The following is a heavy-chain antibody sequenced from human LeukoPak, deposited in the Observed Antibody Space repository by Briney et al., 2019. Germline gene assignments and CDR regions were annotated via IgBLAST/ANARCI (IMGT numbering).Heavy chain of an antibody. CDR1: GYTFTGYY. D-gene: IGHD6-13*01. V-gene: IGHV1-2*02. CDR2: INPNSGGT. J-gene: IGHJ4*02. CDR3: ARVQVQQLVRPLWTHFDY. Sequence: ASVKVSCKASGYTFTGYYMHWVRQAPGQGLEWMGWINPNSGGTNYAQKFQGRVTMTRDTSISTAYMELRSLRSDDTAVYYCARVQVQQLVRPLWTHFDYWGQGTLVTVSS.